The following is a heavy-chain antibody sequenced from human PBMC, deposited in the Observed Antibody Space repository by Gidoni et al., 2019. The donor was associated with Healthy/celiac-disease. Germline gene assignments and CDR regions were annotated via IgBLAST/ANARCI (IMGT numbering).Heavy chain of an antibody. Sequence: QVQLVQSGAEVKKPGAAVRVACKVSGYTLTDLSMHWVRQASGNGLEWVEGFDPEDGETIYAQKFQGRVTMTEDTSTDTAYMELSSLRSEDTAVYYCETARYCSSTSCWGGDFDYWGQGTLVTVSS. D-gene: IGHD2-2*01. CDR3: ETARYCSSTSCWGGDFDY. CDR1: GYTLTDLS. J-gene: IGHJ4*02. V-gene: IGHV1-24*01. CDR2: FDPEDGET.